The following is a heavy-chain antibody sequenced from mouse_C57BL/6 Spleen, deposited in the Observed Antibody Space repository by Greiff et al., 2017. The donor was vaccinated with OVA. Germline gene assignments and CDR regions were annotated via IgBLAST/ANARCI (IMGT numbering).Heavy chain of an antibody. CDR1: GYTFTSYT. D-gene: IGHD1-1*01. V-gene: IGHV1-4*01. CDR2: INPSSGYT. CDR3: AITTVAFFDY. Sequence: QVQLQQSGAELARPGASVKMSCKASGYTFTSYTMHWVKQRPGQGLEWIGYINPSSGYTKYNQKFKDKATLTADKSSSTAYMQMSSLTSEDSAVYYCAITTVAFFDYWGQGTTLTVSA. J-gene: IGHJ2*01.